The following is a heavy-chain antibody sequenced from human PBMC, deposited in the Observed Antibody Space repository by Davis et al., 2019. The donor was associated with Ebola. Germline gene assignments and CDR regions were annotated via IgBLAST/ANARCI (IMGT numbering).Heavy chain of an antibody. Sequence: GESLKISCAASGFTFRSYWMHWVRQVPGKGLVWVSRIHMDGSKINYGDSVKGRFTISRDKAKNTLYLQMNSLRAEDTAVYYCARVAYGYYWMWFDSWGQGILVTVSS. CDR2: IHMDGSKI. D-gene: IGHD4-17*01. CDR1: GFTFRSYW. CDR3: ARVAYGYYWMWFDS. V-gene: IGHV3-74*01. J-gene: IGHJ5*01.